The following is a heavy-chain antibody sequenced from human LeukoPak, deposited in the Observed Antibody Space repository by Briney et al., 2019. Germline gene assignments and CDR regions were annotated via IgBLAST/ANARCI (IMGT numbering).Heavy chain of an antibody. CDR2: IRSKANSYAT. CDR1: GLTFSGSA. D-gene: IGHD5-18*01. Sequence: GGSLTLSCAASGLTFSGSAMQWVRQASGKGVEWVGRIRSKANSYATAYAASVKGRFTISRDDSKNTAYLQMNSLKTENTAVYYCTRHADLVDTAMGGMTDWGQGTLVTVSS. V-gene: IGHV3-73*01. CDR3: TRHADLVDTAMGGMTD. J-gene: IGHJ4*02.